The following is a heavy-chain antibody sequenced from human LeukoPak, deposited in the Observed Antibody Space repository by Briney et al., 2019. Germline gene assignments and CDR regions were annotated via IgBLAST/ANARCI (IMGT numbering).Heavy chain of an antibody. V-gene: IGHV3-23*01. J-gene: IGHJ6*03. CDR2: ISGSGGST. CDR3: AKDGAAVYPYYYYYTDV. D-gene: IGHD2-2*02. CDR1: GFTFSSYA. Sequence: PGGSLRLSCAASGFTFSSYAMSWVRQAPGKGLEWVSAISGSGGSTYYADSVKGRFTISRDNSKNTLYLQMNSLRAEDTAVYYCAKDGAAVYPYYYYYTDVWGKGTTVTVSS.